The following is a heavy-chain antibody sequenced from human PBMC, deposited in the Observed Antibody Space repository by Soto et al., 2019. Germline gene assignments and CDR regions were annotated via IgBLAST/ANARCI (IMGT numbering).Heavy chain of an antibody. CDR1: GFTFSSYW. D-gene: IGHD6-19*01. J-gene: IGHJ6*02. CDR3: ARDPSGWYGMEYYYYYGMDV. Sequence: EVQLVESGGGLVQPGGSLRLSCAASGFTFSSYWMHWVRQAPGKGLVWVSRINSDGSSTSYADSVKGRFTISRDNAKNTLYLQMHSLRAEDTAVYYCARDPSGWYGMEYYYYYGMDVWGQGTTVTVSS. V-gene: IGHV3-74*01. CDR2: INSDGSST.